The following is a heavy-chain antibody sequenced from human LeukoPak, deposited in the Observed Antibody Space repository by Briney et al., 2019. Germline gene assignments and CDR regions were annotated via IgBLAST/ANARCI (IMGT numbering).Heavy chain of an antibody. J-gene: IGHJ4*02. CDR1: GFTFSSYE. Sequence: PGGSLRPSCAASGFTFSSYEMNWVRQAPGKGLEWVSYISSSGSTIYYADSVKGRFTISRDNAKNSLYLQMNSLRAEDTAVYYCATSRGSGSYMGYWGQGTLVTVSS. D-gene: IGHD3-10*01. CDR3: ATSRGSGSYMGY. CDR2: ISSSGSTI. V-gene: IGHV3-48*03.